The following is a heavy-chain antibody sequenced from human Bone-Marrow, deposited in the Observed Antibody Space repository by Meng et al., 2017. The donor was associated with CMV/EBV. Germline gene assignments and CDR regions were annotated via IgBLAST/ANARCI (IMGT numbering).Heavy chain of an antibody. J-gene: IGHJ5*02. CDR1: GYTFTNYW. CDR2: IYPGDSNT. Sequence: GESLKISCKGFGYTFTNYWIAWVRQMPGKGLEWMWTIYPGDSNTRYSPSFKAQVTISVDNSINTAFLQWSSVKASDTALYYCARYKRPSNCYKCGHWIAAWGQGNLVNVAS. V-gene: IGHV5-51*01. D-gene: IGHD2-21*01. CDR3: ARYKRPSNCYKCGHWIAA.